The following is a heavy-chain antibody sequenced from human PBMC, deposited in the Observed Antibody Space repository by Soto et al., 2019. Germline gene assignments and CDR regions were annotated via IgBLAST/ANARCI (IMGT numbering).Heavy chain of an antibody. CDR2: VYYSGIT. CDR1: GGSVSSPSYY. CDR3: AREQWWHDS. V-gene: IGHV4-61*01. J-gene: IGHJ4*02. Sequence: SETLSLTCTVSGGSVSSPSYYWSWIRQPPGKGLEWIGYVYYSGITNHNPSLESRVTMSVDTSKNQFSLKLTSVTAADTAVYYCAREQWWHDSWGQGTLVTVSS. D-gene: IGHD2-15*01.